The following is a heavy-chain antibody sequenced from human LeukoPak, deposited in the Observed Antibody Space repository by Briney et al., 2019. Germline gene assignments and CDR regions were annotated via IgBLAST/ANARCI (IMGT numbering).Heavy chain of an antibody. CDR3: ARVCNPGSSGCPGDY. J-gene: IGHJ4*02. CDR1: VCPLSDSW. Sequence: GGSLSLSCAVSVCPLSDSWMNGVRQARGRGREGVSAISGSGSSTYYADSVKGRFTISRDTSKNTLYLQMNSLRAEDTAVYYCARVCNPGSSGCPGDYWGQGTLVTVSS. V-gene: IGHV3-23*01. CDR2: ISGSGSST. D-gene: IGHD6-19*01.